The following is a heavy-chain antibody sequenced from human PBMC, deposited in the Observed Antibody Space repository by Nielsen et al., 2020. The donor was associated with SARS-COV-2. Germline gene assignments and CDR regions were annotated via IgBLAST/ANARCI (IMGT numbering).Heavy chain of an antibody. CDR1: GDSIRTSTLYY. D-gene: IGHD2-15*01. J-gene: IGHJ4*02. CDR3: ARRSSGGARYQY. V-gene: IGHV4-39*01. CDR2: VYFSGTT. Sequence: LETLSLTCTVSGDSIRTSTLYYWGWIRQSPGKGLEWIGSVYFSGTTYYNPSLKTRVDISVDTSTNQFYLKLNSVTAADTAVYYCARRSSGGARYQYWGQGILVTVS.